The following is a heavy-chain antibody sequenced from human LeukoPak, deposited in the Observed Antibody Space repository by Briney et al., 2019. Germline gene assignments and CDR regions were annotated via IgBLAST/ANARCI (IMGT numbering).Heavy chain of an antibody. CDR1: GFTFDDSA. Sequence: GGSLRRSCAASGFTFDDSAMHWVRQAPGKGLEWVSGISWNSGSIGYADSVKGRFTISRDNAKNSLYLQMNSLRAEDTALYYCAKDIAYYYGSGKFDYWGQGTLVTVSS. CDR2: ISWNSGSI. D-gene: IGHD3-10*01. J-gene: IGHJ4*02. CDR3: AKDIAYYYGSGKFDY. V-gene: IGHV3-9*01.